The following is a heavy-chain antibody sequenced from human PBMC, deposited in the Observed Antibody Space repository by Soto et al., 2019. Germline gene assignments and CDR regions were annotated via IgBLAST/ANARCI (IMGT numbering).Heavy chain of an antibody. J-gene: IGHJ5*02. CDR3: ARDNGRAGSFDP. V-gene: IGHV3-48*02. D-gene: IGHD6-13*01. CDR1: GLAFSTHW. CDR2: ITGDSTTI. Sequence: GGSLRLSCAASGLAFSTHWMTWARQAPGKGLEWISYITGDSTTIYYADSVKGRFTISRDNAKNSLFLQMNSPRDEDTAMYYCARDNGRAGSFDPWGQGTLVTVSS.